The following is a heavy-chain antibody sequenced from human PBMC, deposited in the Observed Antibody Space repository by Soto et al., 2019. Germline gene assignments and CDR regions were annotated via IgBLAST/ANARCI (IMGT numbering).Heavy chain of an antibody. D-gene: IGHD6-13*01. J-gene: IGHJ4*02. V-gene: IGHV1-3*01. CDR3: ARVRQQLPFYYFDY. CDR1: GYTFTNYA. CDR2: INAGNGNT. Sequence: ASVKVSCKASGYTFTNYAMHWVRQAPGQRLEWMGWINAGNGNTKYSQKFQGRVTITRDTSASTAYMELSSLRSEDTAVYYCARVRQQLPFYYFDYWGQGTLVTVSS.